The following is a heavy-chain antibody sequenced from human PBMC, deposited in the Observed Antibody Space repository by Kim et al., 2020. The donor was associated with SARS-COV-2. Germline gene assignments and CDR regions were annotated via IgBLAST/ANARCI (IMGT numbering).Heavy chain of an antibody. CDR1: GFTFSNAW. Sequence: GGSLRLSCAASGFTFSNAWMSWVRQAPGKGLEWVGRIKSKTDGGTTDYAAPVKGRFTISRDDSKNTLYLQMNSLKTEDTAVYYCTRPYDSSGYEAVDYWGQGTLVTVSS. CDR3: TRPYDSSGYEAVDY. V-gene: IGHV3-15*01. J-gene: IGHJ4*02. CDR2: IKSKTDGGTT. D-gene: IGHD3-22*01.